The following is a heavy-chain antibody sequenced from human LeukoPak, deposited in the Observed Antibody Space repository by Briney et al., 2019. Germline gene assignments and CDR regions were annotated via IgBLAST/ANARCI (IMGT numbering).Heavy chain of an antibody. J-gene: IGHJ4*02. CDR1: GFTFSSYG. V-gene: IGHV3-30*02. CDR3: AKSPNLLAAGQFFDY. Sequence: GGSLRLSCAASGFTFSSYGMHWVRQAPGKGLEWVAFIRYDGSNKYYADSVKGRFTISRDNSKNTLYPQMNSLRAEDTAVYYCAKSPNLLAAGQFFDYWGQGTLVTVSS. CDR2: IRYDGSNK. D-gene: IGHD6-13*01.